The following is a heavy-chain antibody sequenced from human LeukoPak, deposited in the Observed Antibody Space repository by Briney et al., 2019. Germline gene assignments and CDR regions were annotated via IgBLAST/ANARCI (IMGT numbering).Heavy chain of an antibody. D-gene: IGHD1-26*01. CDR2: IGTDGSTT. CDR3: ARGHSGSYQGTDAFDI. CDR1: GFTFSNYW. Sequence: PGGSLRLSCAASGFTFSNYWMHWVRQFPGKGLVWVSRIGTDGSTTTYADYVKDRFTISRDNAKNTQYLQMNSLRAEDTAVYYCARGHSGSYQGTDAFDIWGQGTMVTVSS. J-gene: IGHJ3*02. V-gene: IGHV3-74*01.